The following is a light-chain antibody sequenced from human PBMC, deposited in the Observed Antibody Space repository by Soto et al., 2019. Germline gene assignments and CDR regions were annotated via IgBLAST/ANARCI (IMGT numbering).Light chain of an antibody. V-gene: IGKV1-5*01. J-gene: IGKJ1*01. CDR3: QQYNSYWT. CDR1: QTISSW. Sequence: DIQMTQSPSTLSGSVGDRVTITCRASQTISSWLAWYQQKPGKAPKLLIHAASNLQSGVPSRFSGSASGTEFTLTISRLQPDDFATYYCQQYNSYWTFGQGTKVDIK. CDR2: AAS.